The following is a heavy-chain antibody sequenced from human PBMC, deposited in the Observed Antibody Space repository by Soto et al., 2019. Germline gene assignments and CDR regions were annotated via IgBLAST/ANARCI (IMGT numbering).Heavy chain of an antibody. J-gene: IGHJ3*02. V-gene: IGHV3-21*01. CDR3: ARDSGGVAEGVDAFDI. Sequence: GGSLRLSCAASGFTFSSYSMNWVRQAPEKGLEWVSSISSSSSYIYYADSVKGRFTISRDNAKNSLYLQMNSLRAEDTAVYYCARDSGGVAEGVDAFDIWGQGTMVTVSS. D-gene: IGHD6-19*01. CDR1: GFTFSSYS. CDR2: ISSSSSYI.